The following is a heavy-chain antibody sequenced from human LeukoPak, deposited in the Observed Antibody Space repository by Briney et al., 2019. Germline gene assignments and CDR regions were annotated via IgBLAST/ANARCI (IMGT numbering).Heavy chain of an antibody. CDR1: GFTFSSYS. J-gene: IGHJ6*03. CDR3: ARGKNDFWSGYSHGFYYYYMDV. CDR2: ISSSSSYI. V-gene: IGHV3-21*01. D-gene: IGHD3-3*01. Sequence: GGSLRLSCAASGFTFSSYSMNWVRQAPGKGLKWVSSISSSSSYIYYADSVKGRFTISRDNAKNSLYLQMNSLRAEDTAVYYCARGKNDFWSGYSHGFYYYYMDVWGKGTTVTVSS.